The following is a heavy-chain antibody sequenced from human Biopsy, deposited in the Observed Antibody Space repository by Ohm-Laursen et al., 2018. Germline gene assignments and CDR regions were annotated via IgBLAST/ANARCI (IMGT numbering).Heavy chain of an antibody. CDR1: GGPFNNHA. CDR3: ARTPRDSFWSGSYKRGLWFDP. V-gene: IGHV1-69*04. Sequence: SSVKVSCKASGGPFNNHAFSWVRQAPGQGLEWLGRIVPILGTVNYAQRFQGRVALTADKSTGTAYMELNRLISDDTAVYYCARTPRDSFWSGSYKRGLWFDPWGQGTLVIVSS. CDR2: IVPILGTV. J-gene: IGHJ5*02. D-gene: IGHD3-3*01.